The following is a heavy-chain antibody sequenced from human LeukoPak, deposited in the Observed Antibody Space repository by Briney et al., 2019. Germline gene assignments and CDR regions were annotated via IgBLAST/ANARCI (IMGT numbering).Heavy chain of an antibody. J-gene: IGHJ6*02. V-gene: IGHV3-53*04. CDR3: ARDRGLNYYGSGSYYNKYGMDV. CDR2: IYSGGST. Sequence: GGSLRLSCAASGFTVSSNYMSWVRQAPGKGLEWVSVIYSGGSTYYADSVKGQFTISRHNSKNTLYLQMNGLRAEDTAVYYCARDRGLNYYGSGSYYNKYGMDVWGQGTTVTVSS. CDR1: GFTVSSNY. D-gene: IGHD3-10*01.